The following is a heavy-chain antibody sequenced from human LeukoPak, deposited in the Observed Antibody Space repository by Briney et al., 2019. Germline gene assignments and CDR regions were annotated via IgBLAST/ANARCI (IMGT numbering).Heavy chain of an antibody. CDR3: AKDRLAEQWLAPLDY. D-gene: IGHD6-19*01. CDR2: ISYDGSKE. Sequence: GRSLRLSCATSGFTFSSYGMHWVRQAPGRGLEWVAIISYDGSKEYYADSVKGRFTISRDNSKNTVYLQMNSLSGEDTAVYNCAKDRLAEQWLAPLDYWGQGTLVTVSS. J-gene: IGHJ4*02. CDR1: GFTFSSYG. V-gene: IGHV3-30*18.